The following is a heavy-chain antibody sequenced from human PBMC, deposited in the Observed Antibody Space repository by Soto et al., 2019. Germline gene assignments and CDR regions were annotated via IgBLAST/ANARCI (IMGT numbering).Heavy chain of an antibody. CDR3: ARESSSGHVNWFDP. CDR1: GFTFSSYG. V-gene: IGHV3-33*01. D-gene: IGHD6-19*01. CDR2: IWYDGSNK. J-gene: IGHJ5*02. Sequence: PGGSLRLSCAASGFTFSSYGMHWVRQAPGKGLEWVAVIWYDGSNKYYADSVKGRFTISRDNSKNTLYLQMNSLRAEDTAVYYCARESSSGHVNWFDPWGQGTLVTVS.